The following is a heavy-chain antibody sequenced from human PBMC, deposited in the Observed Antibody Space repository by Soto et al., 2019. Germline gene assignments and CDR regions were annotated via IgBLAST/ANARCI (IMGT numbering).Heavy chain of an antibody. CDR1: GFTFSSYE. V-gene: IGHV3-48*03. CDR3: ARELAGATIDY. CDR2: ISSSGSTI. J-gene: IGHJ4*02. Sequence: EVQLVESGGGLVQPGGSLRLSCAASGFTFSSYEMNWVRQAPGKGLEWVSYISSSGSTIYYADSVKGRFTISRDNAKNSLYLQMNSLRAEDTAVYYCARELAGATIDYWGQGTLVTVSS. D-gene: IGHD1-26*01.